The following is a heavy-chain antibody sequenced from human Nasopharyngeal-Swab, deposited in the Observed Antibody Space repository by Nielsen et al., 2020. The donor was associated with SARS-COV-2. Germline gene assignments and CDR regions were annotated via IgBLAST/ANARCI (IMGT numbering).Heavy chain of an antibody. CDR1: RVTLSNYA. CDR3: ARDRSADLDY. D-gene: IGHD2-2*01. Sequence: GGAPRPSPVAPRVTLSNYAMHRVPQAPGKGLEGVAVISYDGSNKYYADSVKGRFTISRDNAKNSLYLQMNSLRDEDTAVYYCARDRSADLDYWGQGTLVTVSS. J-gene: IGHJ4*02. CDR2: ISYDGSNK. V-gene: IGHV3-30-3*01.